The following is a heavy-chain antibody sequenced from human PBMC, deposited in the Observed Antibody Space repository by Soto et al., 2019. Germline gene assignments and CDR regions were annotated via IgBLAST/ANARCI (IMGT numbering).Heavy chain of an antibody. CDR3: ARAALVELLFGYYYYGMDV. D-gene: IGHD1-7*01. V-gene: IGHV4-59*01. CDR1: GGCISSYY. J-gene: IGHJ6*02. Sequence: PSETLSLTCTVSGGCISSYYGSWIRQPPGKGLEWIGYIYYSGSTNYNPSLKSRVTISVDTSKNQFSLKLSSVTAADTAVYYCARAALVELLFGYYYYGMDVWGQGTTVTVSS. CDR2: IYYSGST.